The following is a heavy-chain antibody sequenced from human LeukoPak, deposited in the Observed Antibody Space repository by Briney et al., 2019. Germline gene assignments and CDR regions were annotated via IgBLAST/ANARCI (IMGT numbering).Heavy chain of an antibody. D-gene: IGHD6-19*01. J-gene: IGHJ6*02. Sequence: GGSRRLSCAASGFTFSDYYMSWIRQAPGKGLEWVANIKQDGSEKYYVDSVKGRFTISRDNAKNSLYLQMNSLRAEDTAVYYCASLAVAASYYYYGMDVWGQGTTVTVSS. V-gene: IGHV3-7*01. CDR1: GFTFSDYY. CDR3: ASLAVAASYYYYGMDV. CDR2: IKQDGSEK.